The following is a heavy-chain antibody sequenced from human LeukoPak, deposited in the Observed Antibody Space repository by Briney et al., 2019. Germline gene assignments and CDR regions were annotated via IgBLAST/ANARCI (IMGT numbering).Heavy chain of an antibody. CDR1: GFTFTDYW. CDR3: ARDGTAAGLYFDL. D-gene: IGHD6-13*01. J-gene: IGHJ4*01. CDR2: IRQDGGEK. Sequence: GGSLRLPCADSGFTFTDYWMNWVRQAPGKGLEWEASIRQDGGEKSYVDSVKGRFTISRDNTKSSLYLQINSLRAEDTAVYYCARDGTAAGLYFDLWGQGTLVTVSS. V-gene: IGHV3-7*01.